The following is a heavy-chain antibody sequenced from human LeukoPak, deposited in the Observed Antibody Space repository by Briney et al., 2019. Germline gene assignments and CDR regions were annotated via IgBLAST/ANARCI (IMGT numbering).Heavy chain of an antibody. D-gene: IGHD1-26*01. Sequence: SETLSLTCTVSGGSISSGSYYWSWIRQPAGKGLEWIGRIYTSGSTNYNPSLKSRVTISVDTSKNQFSLKLSSVTAADTAVYYCARDPGGSYFDDWGQGTQVTVAS. CDR2: IYTSGST. J-gene: IGHJ4*02. CDR1: GGSISSGSYY. V-gene: IGHV4-61*02. CDR3: ARDPGGSYFDD.